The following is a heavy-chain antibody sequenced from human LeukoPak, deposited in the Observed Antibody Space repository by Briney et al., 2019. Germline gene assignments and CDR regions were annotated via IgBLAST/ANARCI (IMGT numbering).Heavy chain of an antibody. D-gene: IGHD3-10*01. CDR2: IYYSGST. CDR1: GGSISSGGYY. V-gene: IGHV4-31*03. J-gene: IGHJ3*02. CDR3: ASRTEYHYGSGSYRPGAFDI. Sequence: PSETLSLTCTVSGGSISSGGYYWSWIRQHPGKGLEWIGYIYYSGSTYYNPSLKSRVTISVDTSKNQFSLKLSSVTAADTAVYYCASRTEYHYGSGSYRPGAFDIWGQGTMVTVSS.